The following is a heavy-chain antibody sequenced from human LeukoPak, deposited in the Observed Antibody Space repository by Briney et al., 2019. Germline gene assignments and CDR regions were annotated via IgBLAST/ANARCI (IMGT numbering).Heavy chain of an antibody. CDR1: GFTFTSYA. CDR3: ARSGSYRDYFDY. D-gene: IGHD1-26*01. CDR2: ISYDGSYK. Sequence: GGSLRLSCAASGFTFTSYAMHWVRQAPGKGLERVAVISYDGSYKSYADSVKGRFTISRDNSKNTLSLQMNSLRAEDTAVYYCARSGSYRDYFDYWGQGTLVTVSS. J-gene: IGHJ4*02. V-gene: IGHV3-30*04.